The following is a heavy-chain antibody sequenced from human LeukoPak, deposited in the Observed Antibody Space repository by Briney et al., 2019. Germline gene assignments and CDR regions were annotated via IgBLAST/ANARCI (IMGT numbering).Heavy chain of an antibody. V-gene: IGHV3-30*04. D-gene: IGHD3-3*01. J-gene: IGHJ4*02. CDR2: ISYDGSNK. CDR1: GFTFSSYA. Sequence: PGGSLRLSCAASGFTFSSYAMHWVRQAPGKGLEWVAVISYDGSNKYYADSVKGRFTISRDNAKNSLYLQMNSLRAEDTAVYYCARAARPYYDFWSGPHKYYFDYWGQGTLVTVSS. CDR3: ARAARPYYDFWSGPHKYYFDY.